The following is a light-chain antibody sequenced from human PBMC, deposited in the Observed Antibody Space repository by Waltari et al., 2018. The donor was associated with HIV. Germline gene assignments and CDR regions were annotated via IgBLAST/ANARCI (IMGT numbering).Light chain of an antibody. Sequence: VLTQSPGTLSLSPGERATLPCRASRNVSSTNLAWYQQKPGQAPRLVIHVVSSRAPGISDRFSGGGAGTNFSLVINRLEPEDFAVYYCQQYGSSPAWTFGQGTKVE. CDR1: RNVSSTN. V-gene: IGKV3-20*01. CDR3: QQYGSSPAWT. J-gene: IGKJ1*01. CDR2: VVS.